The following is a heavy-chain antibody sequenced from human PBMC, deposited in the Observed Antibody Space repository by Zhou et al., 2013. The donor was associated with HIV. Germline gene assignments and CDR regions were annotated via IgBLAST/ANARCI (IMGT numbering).Heavy chain of an antibody. D-gene: IGHD6-13*01. CDR1: GYTFNTYGYG. CDR3: ARADLYSSSWFPSDAFDI. CDR2: ISAYNGDT. Sequence: QVQLVQSGAEVRKPGASVKVSCKASGYTFNTYGYGISWVKQAPGQGLEWMGWISAYNGDTNFAQQLQGRVTMTTDTSTSTAYMELRSLRSDDTAVYYCARADLYSSSWFPSDAFDIWAKGQWSPSLQ. V-gene: IGHV1-18*01. J-gene: IGHJ3*02.